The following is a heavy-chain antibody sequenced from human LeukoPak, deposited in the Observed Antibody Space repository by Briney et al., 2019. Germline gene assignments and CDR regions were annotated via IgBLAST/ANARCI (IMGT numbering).Heavy chain of an antibody. Sequence: RGSLRLSCAPSGFTFSSYAMSWVRQAPGKGLGWVSSISDSARTTYYADSVKGRFTISRDNSKNTVYLQMNSLRAEDTAIYYCAKRWSYIDYWGQGALVTVSS. CDR1: GFTFSSYA. D-gene: IGHD4-23*01. CDR2: ISDSARTT. J-gene: IGHJ4*02. V-gene: IGHV3-23*01. CDR3: AKRWSYIDY.